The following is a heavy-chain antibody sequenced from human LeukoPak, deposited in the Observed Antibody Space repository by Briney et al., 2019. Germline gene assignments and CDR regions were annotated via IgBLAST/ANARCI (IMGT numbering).Heavy chain of an antibody. CDR2: ISYDGSNK. V-gene: IGHV3-30-3*01. CDR1: GFIFSSHA. CDR3: AREHSIAAAGTKWFDP. J-gene: IGHJ5*02. D-gene: IGHD6-13*01. Sequence: GGSLRLSCAASGFIFSSHAMHWVRQAPGKGLEWVAVISYDGSNKYYADSVKGRFTISRDNSKNTLYLQMNSLRAEDTAVYYCAREHSIAAAGTKWFDPWGQGTLVTVSS.